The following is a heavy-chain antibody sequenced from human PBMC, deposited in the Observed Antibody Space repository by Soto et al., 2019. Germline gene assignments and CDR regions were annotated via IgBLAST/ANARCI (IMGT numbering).Heavy chain of an antibody. CDR1: GFTFRSYA. CDR3: ANEPVGPDWYFDL. V-gene: IGHV3-23*01. J-gene: IGHJ2*01. CDR2: ISGSGIST. Sequence: DVQLLESGGGLVQPGGSLRLSCAASGFTFRSYAMSWVRQAPGKGLVWVAGISGSGISTHYADSVKGRFTVSRDNSKNTLYLQLNSLRAEDTAVYNCANEPVGPDWYFDLWGRGTLVTVSS.